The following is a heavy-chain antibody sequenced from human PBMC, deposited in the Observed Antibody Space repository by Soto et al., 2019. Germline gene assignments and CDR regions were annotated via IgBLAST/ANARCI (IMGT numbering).Heavy chain of an antibody. Sequence: GESLKISCKASGYTFTSYGISWVRQAPGQGLEWMGWISAYNGNTNYAQKLQGRVTMTTDTSTSTAYMELRSLRSDDTAVYYCGRGKRGLELPPRPPDSGGRGPRVTFP. CDR1: GYTFTSYG. J-gene: IGHJ4*02. V-gene: IGHV1-18*01. CDR3: GRGKRGLELPPRPPDS. CDR2: ISAYNGNT. D-gene: IGHD1-26*01.